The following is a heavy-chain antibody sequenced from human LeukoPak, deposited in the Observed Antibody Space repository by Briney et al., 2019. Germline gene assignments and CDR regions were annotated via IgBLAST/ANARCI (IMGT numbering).Heavy chain of an antibody. CDR3: AKDSRPDIVVVPAALDV. J-gene: IGHJ6*04. V-gene: IGHV3-30*02. Sequence: GGSLRLSCAASGFTFSSYGMHWVRQALGKGLEWVAFIRYDGSNKYYADSVKGRFTISRDNSKNTLYLQMNSLRAEDTAVYYCAKDSRPDIVVVPAALDVWGKGTTVTVSS. CDR2: IRYDGSNK. D-gene: IGHD2-2*01. CDR1: GFTFSSYG.